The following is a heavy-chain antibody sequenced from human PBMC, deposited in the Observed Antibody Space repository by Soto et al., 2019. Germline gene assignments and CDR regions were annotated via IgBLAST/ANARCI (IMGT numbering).Heavy chain of an antibody. V-gene: IGHV5-51*01. CDR1: GYSFPNNW. CDR2: IHPGDSDT. CDR3: ARHSTYRSSGGYYYSMDV. D-gene: IGHD6-6*01. J-gene: IGHJ6*02. Sequence: GESLKISCKGSGYSFPNNWIGWVRRMPGKALEWMGIIHPGDSDTRYSPSFQGQVTISADKSISTAYLQWSSLKASDTAMYYCARHSTYRSSGGYYYSMDVWGQGTTVTVSS.